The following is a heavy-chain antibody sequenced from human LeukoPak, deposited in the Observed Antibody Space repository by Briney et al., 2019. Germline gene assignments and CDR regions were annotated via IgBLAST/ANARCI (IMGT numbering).Heavy chain of an antibody. CDR3: AKDLTMVRGAVTN. Sequence: GGSLRLSCAVSGFTLIRNGMHWVRQAPGKGLEWVAFIRSDGENKYYADSVKGRLTVSRDTSKNTLFLEMNNLKTEDTATYYCAKDLTMVRGAVTNWGRGTQVTVSS. CDR1: GFTLIRNG. CDR2: IRSDGENK. D-gene: IGHD3-10*01. V-gene: IGHV3-30*02. J-gene: IGHJ4*02.